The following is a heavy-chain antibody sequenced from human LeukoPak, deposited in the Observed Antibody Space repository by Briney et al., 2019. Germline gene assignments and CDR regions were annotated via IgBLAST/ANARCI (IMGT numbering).Heavy chain of an antibody. J-gene: IGHJ4*02. CDR3: ATTPRMTTVLS. CDR2: INPNSGGT. CDR1: GYTFTGYY. Sequence: ASVKVSCKASGYTFTGYYMHWVRQAPGQGLEWMGWINPNSGGTNYAQKFQGRVTMTEDTSTDTAYMELSSLRSEDTAVYYCATTPRMTTVLSWGQGTLVTVSS. V-gene: IGHV1-2*02. D-gene: IGHD4-17*01.